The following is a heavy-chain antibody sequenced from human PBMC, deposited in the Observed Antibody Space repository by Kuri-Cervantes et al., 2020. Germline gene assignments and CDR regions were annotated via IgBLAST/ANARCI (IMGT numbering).Heavy chain of an antibody. D-gene: IGHD4-17*01. CDR3: ARDPGNGDYYFDY. V-gene: IGHV4-59*01. J-gene: IGHJ4*02. CDR1: GGSISSYY. CDR2: IYYSGST. Sequence: ESLKISCTVSGGSISSYYWSWIRQPPGKGLEWIGCIYYSGSTNYNPSLKSRVTISVDTSKNQFSLKLSSVTAADTAVYYCARDPGNGDYYFDYWGQGTLVPSPQ.